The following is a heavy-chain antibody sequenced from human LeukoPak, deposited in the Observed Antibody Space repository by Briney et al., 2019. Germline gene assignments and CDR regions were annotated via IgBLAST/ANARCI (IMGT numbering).Heavy chain of an antibody. D-gene: IGHD3-10*01. CDR2: IYHSGST. V-gene: IGHV4-38-2*01. J-gene: IGHJ4*01. CDR1: GYSISSGYY. Sequence: SETLSLTCAVSGYSISSGYYWGWIRQPPGKGLEWIGSIYHSGSTYYNPSLKSRVTISVDTSKNQFSLKLSPVTAADTAVYYCAKRGVIWYFDYWGQGILVTVSS. CDR3: AKRGVIWYFDY.